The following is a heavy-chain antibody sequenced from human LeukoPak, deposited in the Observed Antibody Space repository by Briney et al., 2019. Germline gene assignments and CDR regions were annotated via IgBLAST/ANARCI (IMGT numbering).Heavy chain of an antibody. V-gene: IGHV4-39*01. CDR3: ARRRRGSALDY. D-gene: IGHD1-26*01. J-gene: IGHJ4*02. CDR1: GGSISSSSYY. Sequence: PSETLSLTCTVSGGSISSSSYYWGWIRQPPGKGLEWIGSIYYSGSTYYNPSLKSRVTISVDTSKNQFSLKLSSVTAADTAVYYCARRRRGSALDYWGQGTLVTVSS. CDR2: IYYSGST.